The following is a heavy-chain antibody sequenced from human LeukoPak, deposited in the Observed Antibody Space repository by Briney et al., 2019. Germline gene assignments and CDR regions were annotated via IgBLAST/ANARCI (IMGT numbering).Heavy chain of an antibody. Sequence: SETLSLTCTVSGGSISSSSYYWGWVRQPPGKGLEWIGSIYYSGSTYYNPSLKSRVTISVDTSKNQFSLKLSSVTAADTAVYYCARDKGTRITMVRRVMGYNWFDPWGQGTLVTVSS. J-gene: IGHJ5*02. V-gene: IGHV4-39*07. CDR2: IYYSGST. CDR3: ARDKGTRITMVRRVMGYNWFDP. CDR1: GGSISSSSYY. D-gene: IGHD3-10*01.